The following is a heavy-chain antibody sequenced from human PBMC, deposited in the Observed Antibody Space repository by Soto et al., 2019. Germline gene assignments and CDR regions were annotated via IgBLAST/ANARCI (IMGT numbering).Heavy chain of an antibody. CDR2: IIPILGIA. J-gene: IGHJ4*02. V-gene: IGHV1-69*04. Sequence: QAKRVHPGVKLKNLGSSGRVPCKASGAPSSSYITSWVRKAPGQGLEWMGRIIPILGIANYAQKFQGRVTITADKSTSTAYMELSSLRSEDTAVYYCAREEYYYGSGAFFDYWGQGTLVTVSS. D-gene: IGHD3-10*01. CDR1: GAPSSSYI. CDR3: AREEYYYGSGAFFDY.